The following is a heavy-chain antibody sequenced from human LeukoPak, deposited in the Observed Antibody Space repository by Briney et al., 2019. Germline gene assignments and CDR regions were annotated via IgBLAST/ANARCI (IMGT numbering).Heavy chain of an antibody. CDR3: TRDLIYYYGSGSYYRAVGYYYYGMDV. V-gene: IGHV3-49*04. J-gene: IGHJ6*02. D-gene: IGHD3-10*01. CDR2: IRSKAYGGTT. CDR1: GVTFGDDA. Sequence: GGSLRLSCTASGVTFGDDAMSCVRQAPGKGLGWGGCIRSKAYGGTTEYAASVEGRLNISRDDSKRIAYLKMNSLKTEDTAVYYCTRDLIYYYGSGSYYRAVGYYYYGMDVWGQGTTVTVSS.